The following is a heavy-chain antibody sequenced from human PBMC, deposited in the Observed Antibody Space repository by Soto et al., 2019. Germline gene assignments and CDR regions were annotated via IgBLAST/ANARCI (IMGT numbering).Heavy chain of an antibody. CDR2: MQPSTGRT. J-gene: IGHJ4*02. CDR3: ARGVSAGVDY. D-gene: IGHD1-26*01. Sequence: QVQLVQSGAEVREPGASVKVSCKASGYSFTSLDINWVRQTAGQGLEWMGWMQPSTGRTGYAQKFRGRVTMTRDTSINTAYMGLTTLTSDDTAFYYCARGVSAGVDYWGQGTLVTVSS. V-gene: IGHV1-8*01. CDR1: GYSFTSLD.